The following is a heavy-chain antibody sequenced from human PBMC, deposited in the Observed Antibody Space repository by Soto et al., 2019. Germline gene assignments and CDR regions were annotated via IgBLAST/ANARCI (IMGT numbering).Heavy chain of an antibody. Sequence: QVQLVQSGAEVKKPGASVKVSCKASGYTFTSYAMHWVRQAPGQRLEWMGWINAGNGNTKYSQKFQGRVTITRDTSASTAYMELSSRRSEDTAVYYCAREEVTMVRGVMYYYYYMDVWGKGTTVTVSS. CDR1: GYTFTSYA. J-gene: IGHJ6*03. CDR3: AREEVTMVRGVMYYYYYMDV. D-gene: IGHD3-10*01. V-gene: IGHV1-3*01. CDR2: INAGNGNT.